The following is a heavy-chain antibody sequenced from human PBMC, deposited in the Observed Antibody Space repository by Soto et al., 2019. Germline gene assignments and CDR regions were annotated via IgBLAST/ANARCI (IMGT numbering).Heavy chain of an antibody. D-gene: IGHD3-9*01. CDR1: GGTFSSYA. Sequence: ASVKVSCKASGGTFSSYAISWVRQAPGQGLEWMGWISAYNGNTNYAQKLQGRVTMTTDTSTSTAYMELRSLRSDDTAVYYCARDDYDILTGPEYYYGMDVWGQGTTVTVSS. V-gene: IGHV1-18*01. CDR2: ISAYNGNT. CDR3: ARDDYDILTGPEYYYGMDV. J-gene: IGHJ6*02.